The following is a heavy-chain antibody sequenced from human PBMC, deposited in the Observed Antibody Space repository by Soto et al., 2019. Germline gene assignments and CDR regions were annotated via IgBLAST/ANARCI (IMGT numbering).Heavy chain of an antibody. CDR3: ARRGAHVLRGVIITYCYCDMDV. CDR2: INHSGST. Sequence: PSETLSLTCAVYGGSFSRYYWSWIRQPPGKGLELIGEINHSGSTNYNPSLKSRVTISVDTSKNQFSLKLSSVTAADTAVYYCARRGAHVLRGVIITYCYCDMDVWGQGTRVTVSS. CDR1: GGSFSRYY. D-gene: IGHD3-10*01. V-gene: IGHV4-34*01. J-gene: IGHJ6*02.